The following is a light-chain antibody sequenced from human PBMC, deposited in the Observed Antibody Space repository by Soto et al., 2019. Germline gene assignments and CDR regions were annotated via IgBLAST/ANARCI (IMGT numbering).Light chain of an antibody. Sequence: QSVLTQPPSASVTPGQRVTISCSGSSSNIGSNTVSWHQQLPGTAPKLLIYSNNRRPSGVPERFSGSNSGTSASLAISGLQSEDEADYYCAAWDDSLNGFYVFGTGTKVTVL. V-gene: IGLV1-44*01. J-gene: IGLJ1*01. CDR2: SNN. CDR1: SSNIGSNT. CDR3: AAWDDSLNGFYV.